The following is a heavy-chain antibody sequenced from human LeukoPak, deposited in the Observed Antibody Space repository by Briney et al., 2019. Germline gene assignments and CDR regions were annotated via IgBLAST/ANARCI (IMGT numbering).Heavy chain of an antibody. D-gene: IGHD3-3*01. V-gene: IGHV1-18*01. CDR1: GYTFTSYG. CDR3: ASFGQGDYYYYGMDV. CDR2: ISAYNGNT. J-gene: IGHJ6*02. Sequence: ASVKVSCKASGYTFTSYGISWVRQAPGQGLEWMGWISAYNGNTNYAQKLQGRVTMTTDTSTSTAYVELRSLRSDDTAVYYCASFGQGDYYYYGMDVWGQGTTVTVSS.